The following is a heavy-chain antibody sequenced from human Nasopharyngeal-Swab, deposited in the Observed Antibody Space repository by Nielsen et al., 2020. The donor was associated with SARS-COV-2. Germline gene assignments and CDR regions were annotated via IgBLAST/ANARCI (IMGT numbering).Heavy chain of an antibody. D-gene: IGHD2-15*01. CDR3: ARVKPTDCSGGSCYSLPLGY. J-gene: IGHJ4*02. Sequence: SVNVSCKASGGTFSSYAISWVRQAPGRGLEWMGRIIPILGIANYAQKFQGRVTITADKSTSTAYMELSSLRSEDTAVYYFARVKPTDCSGGSCYSLPLGYWGQGTLVTVSS. V-gene: IGHV1-69*04. CDR1: GGTFSSYA. CDR2: IIPILGIA.